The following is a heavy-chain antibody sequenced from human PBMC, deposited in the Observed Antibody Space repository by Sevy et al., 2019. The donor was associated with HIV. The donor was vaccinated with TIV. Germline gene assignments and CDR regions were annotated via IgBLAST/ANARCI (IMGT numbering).Heavy chain of an antibody. J-gene: IGHJ6*02. Sequence: SETLSLTCAVYGGSFSGYYWSWIRQPPGKGLEWIGEINHSGSTNYNPSLKSRVTISVDTSKNQFSLKLSSVTAADTAVYYRARDGYSAEDRQPRYYYYGMDVWGQGTTVTVSS. D-gene: IGHD6-13*01. V-gene: IGHV4-34*01. CDR2: INHSGST. CDR3: ARDGYSAEDRQPRYYYYGMDV. CDR1: GGSFSGYY.